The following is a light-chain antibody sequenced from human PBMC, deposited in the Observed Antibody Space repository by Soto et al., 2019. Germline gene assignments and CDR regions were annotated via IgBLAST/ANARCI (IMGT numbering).Light chain of an antibody. CDR3: QKRSNWPPWA. V-gene: IGKV3-11*01. CDR2: DAS. J-gene: IGKJ1*01. Sequence: EIVLTQSTATLSLSPGERATLSCRTSQSVSSYLAWYQQKPGQAPRLLIYDASNRATGIPARFSGSGSGADFTLPINTLEPEDLAVYYCQKRSNWPPWAFGQGNKVEIK. CDR1: QSVSSY.